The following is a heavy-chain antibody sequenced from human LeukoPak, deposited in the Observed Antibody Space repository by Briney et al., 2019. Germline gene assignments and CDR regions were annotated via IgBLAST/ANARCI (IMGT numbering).Heavy chain of an antibody. D-gene: IGHD3-3*01. CDR2: ISYDGSNK. V-gene: IGHV3-30*04. CDR1: GFTFSSYA. J-gene: IGHJ4*02. CDR3: ARDKAENFGVVIIQYDY. Sequence: GGSLRLSCAASGFTFSSYAMHWVRQAPGKGLEWVAVISYDGSNKYYADSVKGRFTISRDNAKNTLYLQMNSLRAEDTAVYYCARDKAENFGVVIIQYDYWGQGTLVTVSS.